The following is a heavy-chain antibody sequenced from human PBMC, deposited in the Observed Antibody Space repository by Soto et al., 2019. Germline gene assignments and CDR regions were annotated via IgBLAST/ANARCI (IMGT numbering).Heavy chain of an antibody. J-gene: IGHJ5*02. D-gene: IGHD3-3*01. V-gene: IGHV4-34*01. CDR2: INHSGST. Sequence: PSETLSLTCAVYGGSFSGYYWSWIRQPPGKGLEWIGEINHSGSTNYNPSLKSRVTISVDTSKNQFSLKLSSVTAADTAVYYCARDRLRFSHKWFDPWGQGTLVTVSS. CDR1: GGSFSGYY. CDR3: ARDRLRFSHKWFDP.